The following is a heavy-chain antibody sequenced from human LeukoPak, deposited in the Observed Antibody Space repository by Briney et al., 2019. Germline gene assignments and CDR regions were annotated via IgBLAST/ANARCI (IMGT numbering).Heavy chain of an antibody. CDR2: ISTSSSYI. CDR3: ARARSIVGVSPFQH. V-gene: IGHV3-21*01. Sequence: GGSLRLSCAASGFTFSSCSMNWVRQAPGKGLEWVSFISTSSSYIYYADSVKGQFTISRDNAKNSLYLQMNSLRPEDTAVYYCARARSIVGVSPFQHWGQGTLVTVSS. D-gene: IGHD1-26*01. CDR1: GFTFSSCS. J-gene: IGHJ1*01.